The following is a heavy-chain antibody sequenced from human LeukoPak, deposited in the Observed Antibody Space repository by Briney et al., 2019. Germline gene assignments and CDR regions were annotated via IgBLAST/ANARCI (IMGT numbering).Heavy chain of an antibody. D-gene: IGHD2-2*01. CDR2: ISTNNENT. Sequence: ASVKVSCKASGYKFTNFGLSWVRQAPGQGLEWMGWISTNNENTHYAQKFQGRVTMTTDTSTSTAYMELRSLKSDDTALYYCAREIPYPDCSSSGCYGPWDYWGQGALVTVSS. CDR1: GYKFTNFG. CDR3: AREIPYPDCSSSGCYGPWDY. V-gene: IGHV1-18*01. J-gene: IGHJ4*02.